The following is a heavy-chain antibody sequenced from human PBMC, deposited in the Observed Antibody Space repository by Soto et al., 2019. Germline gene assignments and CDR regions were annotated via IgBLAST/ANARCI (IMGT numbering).Heavy chain of an antibody. Sequence: GGSLRLSCAASGFTFSSYAMSWVRQAPGKGLEWVSAISGSGGSTYYADSVKGRFTISRDNSNNTLYLQMNSLGAEDTAVYYCAKDYTVTYAFDIWGQGTMVTVSS. V-gene: IGHV3-23*01. CDR1: GFTFSSYA. CDR2: ISGSGGST. CDR3: AKDYTVTYAFDI. D-gene: IGHD4-17*01. J-gene: IGHJ3*02.